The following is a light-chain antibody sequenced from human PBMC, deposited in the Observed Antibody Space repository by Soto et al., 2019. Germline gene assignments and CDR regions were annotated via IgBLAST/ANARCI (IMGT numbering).Light chain of an antibody. CDR1: QSISSW. CDR2: DAS. Sequence: DIQMTQSPSTLSASVGERVTITFRASQSISSWLAWYQQKPGKAPKLLIYDASSLESGVPSRFSGSGSGTEFTLTISSLQPDDFATYYCQQYNSYSTFGQGTKVDIK. J-gene: IGKJ1*01. V-gene: IGKV1-5*01. CDR3: QQYNSYST.